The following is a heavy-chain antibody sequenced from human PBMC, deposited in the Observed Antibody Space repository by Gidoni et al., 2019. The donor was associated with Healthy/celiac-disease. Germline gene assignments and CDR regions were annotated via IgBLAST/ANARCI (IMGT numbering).Heavy chain of an antibody. CDR3: ASSAEYCSGGSCYEGY. D-gene: IGHD2-15*01. J-gene: IGHJ4*02. CDR1: GGTFSSYA. CDR2: IIPIFGTA. Sequence: KVSCKASGGTFSSYAISWVRQAPGQGLEWMGGIIPIFGTANYAQKFQGRVTITADESTSTAYMELSSLRSEDTAVYYCASSAEYCSGGSCYEGYWGQGTLVTVSS. V-gene: IGHV1-69*01.